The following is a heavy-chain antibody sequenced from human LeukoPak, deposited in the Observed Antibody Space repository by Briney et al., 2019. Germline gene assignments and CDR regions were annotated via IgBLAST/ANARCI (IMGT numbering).Heavy chain of an antibody. J-gene: IGHJ4*02. D-gene: IGHD1-26*01. Sequence: GGSLRLSCEASGSSFSSYPMSWVRQAPGRGLEWVATISGDGQDTFYAGLGTGRFIVSRDNIRNTVFLERDSLREEDTAVYYCAKSMDTVGATTLDFWGQGARVIVSS. CDR3: AKSMDTVGATTLDF. V-gene: IGHV3-23*01. CDR1: GSSFSSYP. CDR2: ISGDGQDT.